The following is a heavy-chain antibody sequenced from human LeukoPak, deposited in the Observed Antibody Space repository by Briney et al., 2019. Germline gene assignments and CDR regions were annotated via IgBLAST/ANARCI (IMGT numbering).Heavy chain of an antibody. Sequence: GAPVKVSCKASGGTFSSYAISWVRQAPGQGLEWMGRIIPILGIANYAQKFQGRVTITADKSTSTAYMELSSLRSEDTAVYYCARDLGPADYDSSGYFFDYWGQGTLVTVSS. J-gene: IGHJ4*02. CDR3: ARDLGPADYDSSGYFFDY. D-gene: IGHD3-22*01. V-gene: IGHV1-69*04. CDR1: GGTFSSYA. CDR2: IIPILGIA.